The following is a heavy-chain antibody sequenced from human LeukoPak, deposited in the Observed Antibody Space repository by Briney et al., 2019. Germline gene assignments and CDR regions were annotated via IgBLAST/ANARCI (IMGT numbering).Heavy chain of an antibody. V-gene: IGHV4-39*07. CDR3: ARRGYHSTHCSGGSCPGLYYFDY. CDR2: IYYSGST. J-gene: IGHJ4*02. Sequence: KTSETLSLTCTVSGGSISSSSYYRGWIRQPPGKGLEWIGSIYYSGSTYYNPSLKSRVTISVDTSKNQFSLKLSSVTAADTAVYYCARRGYHSTHCSGGSCPGLYYFDYWGQGTLVTVSS. D-gene: IGHD2-15*01. CDR1: GGSISSSSYY.